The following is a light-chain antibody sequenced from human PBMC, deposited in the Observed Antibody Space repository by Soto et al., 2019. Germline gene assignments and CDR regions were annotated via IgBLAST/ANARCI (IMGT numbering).Light chain of an antibody. J-gene: IGLJ1*01. CDR2: MVS. Sequence: QSVLTQPASVSGSPGQSITISCTGTSSDVGNYNYVSWYQQYPGRVPKLLIYMVSNRPSGVSNRFSGSKSGNTASLTIAGLHAEYEADYSCTSPTPGILYVFATGTELTVL. V-gene: IGLV2-14*01. CDR3: TSPTPGILYV. CDR1: SSDVGNYNY.